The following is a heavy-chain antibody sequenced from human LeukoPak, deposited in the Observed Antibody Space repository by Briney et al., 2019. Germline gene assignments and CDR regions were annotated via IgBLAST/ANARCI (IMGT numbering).Heavy chain of an antibody. CDR3: ARVRRVGATSPFDY. CDR1: GGTFSSYA. J-gene: IGHJ4*02. V-gene: IGHV1-69*04. Sequence: GASVKVSCKASGGTFSSYAISWVRQAPGQGLEWMGRIIPILGIANYAQKFQGRVTITADKSTSTAYMELSSLRSEDTAVYYCARVRRVGATSPFDYWGQGTLVTVSS. CDR2: IIPILGIA. D-gene: IGHD1-26*01.